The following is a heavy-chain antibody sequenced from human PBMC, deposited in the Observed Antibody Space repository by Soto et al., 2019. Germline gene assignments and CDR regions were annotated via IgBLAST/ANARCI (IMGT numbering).Heavy chain of an antibody. CDR2: INPSGGST. J-gene: IGHJ6*03. CDR3: ARDSTGYSSSWLYYYYYFMDV. D-gene: IGHD6-13*01. V-gene: IGHV1-46*01. CDR1: GYTFTSYY. Sequence: ASVKVSCKASGYTFTSYYMHWVRQAPGQGLEWMGIINPSGGSTSYAQKFQGRVSITRDTSASTAYMELSSLRSEDTAVYYCARDSTGYSSSWLYYYYYFMDVWGKGTTVTVSS.